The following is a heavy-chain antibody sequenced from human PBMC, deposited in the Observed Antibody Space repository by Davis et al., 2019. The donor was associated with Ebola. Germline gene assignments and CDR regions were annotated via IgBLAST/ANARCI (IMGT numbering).Heavy chain of an antibody. CDR1: GFTFRTSW. D-gene: IGHD6-19*01. CDR3: ARDAALADSHYFDS. Sequence: GESLKISCADSGFTFRTSWMSWVRQAPGKGLEWVANIKEDGSQKFYVDSAKGRFTISRANARNSLYLQMNSLRAEDTAVYYCARDAALADSHYFDSWGQGTLVTVSS. J-gene: IGHJ4*02. CDR2: IKEDGSQK. V-gene: IGHV3-7*01.